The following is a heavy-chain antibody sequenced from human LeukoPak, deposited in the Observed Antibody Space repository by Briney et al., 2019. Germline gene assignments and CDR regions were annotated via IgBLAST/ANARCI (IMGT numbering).Heavy chain of an antibody. CDR2: IHPNSGGT. D-gene: IGHD5-12*01. Sequence: GASVKVSCKASGYTFTGYYLHWVRQAPGQGLEWMGWIHPNSGGTNYAQKFQGRVTMTRDTSISTAYMELSRLRSDDTAVYYCASPLLSGYDAKYYFDYWGQGTLVTVSS. V-gene: IGHV1-2*02. J-gene: IGHJ4*02. CDR3: ASPLLSGYDAKYYFDY. CDR1: GYTFTGYY.